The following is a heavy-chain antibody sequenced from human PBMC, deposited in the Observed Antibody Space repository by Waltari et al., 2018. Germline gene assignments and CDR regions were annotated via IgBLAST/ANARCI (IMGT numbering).Heavy chain of an antibody. Sequence: QGQLVQSGAEVKKPGASLKVSCKASEYIFTAFYITWVRQAPGRGLEWMGRINPNTGGTNLAESFQGRVTVTRDTSITTAYMELTRLTSDDTAMYYCARSTGTSYDSYYKGLDVWGQGTTLTVSS. J-gene: IGHJ6*02. CDR3: ARSTGTSYDSYYKGLDV. CDR1: EYIFTAFY. CDR2: INPNTGGT. V-gene: IGHV1-2*06. D-gene: IGHD3-16*01.